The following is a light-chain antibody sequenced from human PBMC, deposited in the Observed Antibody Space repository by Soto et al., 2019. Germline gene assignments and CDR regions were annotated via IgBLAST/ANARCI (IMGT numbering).Light chain of an antibody. CDR3: QQYGSSQWT. CDR2: GAS. J-gene: IGKJ1*01. Sequence: EIVLTQSPATLSLSPGERATLSCRVSQSVSSSYLAWYQQKPGQAPRLLIYGASSRATGIPDRFSGSGSGTDFTLTISRLEPEDFAVYYCQQYGSSQWTFGQGTKVDI. V-gene: IGKV3-20*01. CDR1: QSVSSSY.